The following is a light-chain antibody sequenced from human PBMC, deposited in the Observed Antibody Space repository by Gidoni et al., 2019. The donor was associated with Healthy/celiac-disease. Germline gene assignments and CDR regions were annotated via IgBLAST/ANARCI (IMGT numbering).Light chain of an antibody. Sequence: VIWLTQSPSLLSASTGDRVTISCRMTQRISSYLAWYQQKPGKAPELLIYAASSLQSGVPSRFSGSGSGTDFTVTISGLQSEDFATYYCQQYYSFPWTFGQGTKVEIK. V-gene: IGKV1D-8*01. CDR2: AAS. CDR1: QRISSY. J-gene: IGKJ1*01. CDR3: QQYYSFPWT.